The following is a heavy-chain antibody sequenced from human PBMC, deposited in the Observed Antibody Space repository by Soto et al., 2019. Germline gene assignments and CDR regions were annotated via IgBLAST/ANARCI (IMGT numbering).Heavy chain of an antibody. J-gene: IGHJ4*02. CDR1: GFTVSSYY. V-gene: IGHV3-53*05. D-gene: IGHD3-22*01. CDR3: ARARYYYDSSGYHSPFDY. Sequence: EVQLVETGGGLIQPGGSLRVSCAASGFTVSSYYMSWVRQAPGKGLEWVSVIYSGGSTYYADSVKGRFTVSRDNSKNMLSLQMNSRRAEDTAVYYCARARYYYDSSGYHSPFDYWGQGTLGTVSS. CDR2: IYSGGST.